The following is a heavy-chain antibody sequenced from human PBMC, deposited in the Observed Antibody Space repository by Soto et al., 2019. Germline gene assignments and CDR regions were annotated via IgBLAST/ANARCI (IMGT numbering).Heavy chain of an antibody. Sequence: ASVKVSCKTSGYTFSDYYMHWVRQAPGQGLEWMGWINPNSGGTNYAQKFQGRVTMTRDTSILTVYMELSRLRYDDTAVYYCARDRSGLHGADYWGQGALVTVSS. J-gene: IGHJ4*02. CDR2: INPNSGGT. CDR1: GYTFSDYY. D-gene: IGHD6-19*01. V-gene: IGHV1-2*02. CDR3: ARDRSGLHGADY.